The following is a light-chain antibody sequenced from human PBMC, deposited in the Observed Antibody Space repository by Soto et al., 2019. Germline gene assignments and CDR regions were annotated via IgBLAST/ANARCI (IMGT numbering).Light chain of an antibody. CDR1: QSVGSN. CDR3: QQYNNWPPDRT. Sequence: EIVMTQSPATLSVSPGERVTLSCRASQSVGSNLAWYQLKPGQAPRLLIYGASTRATGIPASFSGSGSGTDFTLTISSLQSEDFAIYFCQQYNNWPPDRTFGQGTKVEIK. CDR2: GAS. J-gene: IGKJ1*01. V-gene: IGKV3-15*01.